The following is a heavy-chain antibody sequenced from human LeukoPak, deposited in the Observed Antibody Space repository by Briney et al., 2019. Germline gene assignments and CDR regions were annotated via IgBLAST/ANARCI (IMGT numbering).Heavy chain of an antibody. J-gene: IGHJ4*02. Sequence: GGSPRLSCTASGFTFSNYDMHWVRQAPGQGLEWVSCISGSGSNIYYADSVKGRFTISRDNAQNSLYLQMNSLTAEDTGVYYCARGRKGGYDSDYWGQGTLVTVSS. D-gene: IGHD5-12*01. CDR3: ARGRKGGYDSDY. CDR2: ISGSGSNI. V-gene: IGHV3-48*03. CDR1: GFTFSNYD.